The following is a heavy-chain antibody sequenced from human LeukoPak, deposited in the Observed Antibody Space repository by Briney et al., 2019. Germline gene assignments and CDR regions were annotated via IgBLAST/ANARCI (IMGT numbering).Heavy chain of an antibody. CDR1: GYLFPNYW. Sequence: GASLKIPCKGSGYLFPNYWIAWVRQMPGKGLELMGIIWPGDSDTRYNPSFQGRVIITVDKSSTTAYLQRSSLKASDTAIYYCARQTTNFYGSGSYVYWGQGTLVTVSS. V-gene: IGHV5-51*01. J-gene: IGHJ4*02. CDR2: IWPGDSDT. D-gene: IGHD3-10*01. CDR3: ARQTTNFYGSGSYVY.